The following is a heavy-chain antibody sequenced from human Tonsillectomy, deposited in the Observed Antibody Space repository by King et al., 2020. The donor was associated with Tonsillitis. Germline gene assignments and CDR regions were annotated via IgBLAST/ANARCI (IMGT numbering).Heavy chain of an antibody. D-gene: IGHD2-8*01. CDR3: ARDDRHCTNGVCYHPDP. Sequence: QLVQSGAEVKKPGASVKVSCKASGYTFTGYYMHWVRQAPGQGLEWMGWINPNSGGTNYAQKFQGRVTMTRDTSISTAYMELSRLRSDETAVYYCARDDRHCTNGVCYHPDPWGQGTLVTVSS. V-gene: IGHV1-2*02. J-gene: IGHJ5*02. CDR1: GYTFTGYY. CDR2: INPNSGGT.